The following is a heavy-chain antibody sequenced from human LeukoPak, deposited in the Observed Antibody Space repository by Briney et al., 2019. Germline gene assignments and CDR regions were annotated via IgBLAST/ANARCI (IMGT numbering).Heavy chain of an antibody. V-gene: IGHV3-48*03. CDR2: ISSSGSDI. D-gene: IGHD6-6*01. J-gene: IGHJ4*02. Sequence: PGGSLRLSCAASGFTFSNYEMHWVRQAPGKGLEWVSYISSSGSDIYYADSVKGRFTISRDNAKNSLYLHMSSLRAEDTAVYYCARECLISSSSDYWGQGTLVTVSS. CDR1: GFTFSNYE. CDR3: ARECLISSSSDY.